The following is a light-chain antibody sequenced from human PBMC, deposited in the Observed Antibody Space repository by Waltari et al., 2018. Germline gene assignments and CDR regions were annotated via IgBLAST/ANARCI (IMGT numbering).Light chain of an antibody. V-gene: IGKV2-28*01. Sequence: IVLTQSPLSLPVTPGEPASISCRSSQSLLHINGYDDFNWYLQKPGQSPQLLIYLGSNRASVVPDRFSGSGSGTDFTLKISRVEPEDVGVYFCMQALETPLTFGGGTRVEIK. J-gene: IGKJ4*01. CDR2: LGS. CDR3: MQALETPLT. CDR1: QSLLHINGYDD.